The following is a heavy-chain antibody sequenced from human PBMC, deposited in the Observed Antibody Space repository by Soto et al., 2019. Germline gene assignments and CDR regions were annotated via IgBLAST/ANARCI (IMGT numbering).Heavy chain of an antibody. CDR3: ARQRLWGTSGYYYFEN. Sequence: GESLKISCKGSGHIFSNYWIGWVRQMPGKGLEWMGTIYPGDSDTRYSPSFQGQVTITVDKSINTAYLQWSRLKASDTAIYYCARQRLWGTSGYYYFENWGQGTLVTGSS. V-gene: IGHV5-51*01. CDR1: GHIFSNYW. J-gene: IGHJ4*02. D-gene: IGHD3-22*01. CDR2: IYPGDSDT.